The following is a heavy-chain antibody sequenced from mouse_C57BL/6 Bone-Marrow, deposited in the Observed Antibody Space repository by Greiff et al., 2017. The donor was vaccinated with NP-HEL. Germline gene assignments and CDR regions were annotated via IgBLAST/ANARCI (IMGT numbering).Heavy chain of an antibody. J-gene: IGHJ3*01. Sequence: EVQLQQSGPELVKPGASVKMSCKASGYTFTDYNMHWVKQSHGKSLEWIGYINPNNGGTSYNQKFKGKATLTVNKSSSTAYMELRSLTSEDSAVYYCASQGGLRYPFAYWGQGTLVTVSA. D-gene: IGHD1-1*01. CDR1: GYTFTDYN. CDR2: INPNNGGT. V-gene: IGHV1-22*01. CDR3: ASQGGLRYPFAY.